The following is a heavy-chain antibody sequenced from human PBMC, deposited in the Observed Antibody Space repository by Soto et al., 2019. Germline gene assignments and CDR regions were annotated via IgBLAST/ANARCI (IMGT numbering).Heavy chain of an antibody. J-gene: IGHJ6*03. CDR2: ISAYNGNT. CDR3: ARDRGVAPPVAGNTHYYYYMDV. V-gene: IGHV1-18*01. CDR1: GYSFTNYG. D-gene: IGHD6-19*01. Sequence: QDQLVQSGVEVKKPGASVKVSCKASGYSFTNYGITWVRQAPGQGFEWMGWISAYNGNTNYAQKFQGRAPMTTAASTSTAYLEWRSLRSDDTAVYYCARDRGVAPPVAGNTHYYYYMDVWGKGTTVTVSS.